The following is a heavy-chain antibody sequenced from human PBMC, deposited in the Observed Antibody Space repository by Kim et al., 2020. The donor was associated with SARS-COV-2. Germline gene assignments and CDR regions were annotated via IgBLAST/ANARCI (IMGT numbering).Heavy chain of an antibody. Sequence: GGSLRLSCAASGFTFSSYAMSWVRQATGKGLEWVSAISGSGGSTYYADSVKGRFTISRDNSKNTLYLQMNSLRAEDTAVYYCASTMVRGYYFDYWGQGTLVTVSS. CDR2: ISGSGGST. CDR1: GFTFSSYA. V-gene: IGHV3-23*01. CDR3: ASTMVRGYYFDY. J-gene: IGHJ4*02. D-gene: IGHD3-10*01.